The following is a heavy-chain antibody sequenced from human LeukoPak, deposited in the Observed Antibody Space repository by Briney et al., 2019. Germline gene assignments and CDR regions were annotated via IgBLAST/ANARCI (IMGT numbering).Heavy chain of an antibody. CDR1: GFTFSSYW. CDR2: INTDGSST. CDR3: ARVSGWSPFDS. V-gene: IGHV3-74*01. D-gene: IGHD3-3*01. J-gene: IGHJ4*02. Sequence: PGGSLRLSCAVSGFTFSSYWMRWVRQAPGKGLVWVSRINTDGSSTSYADSVKGRFTISRDNAKNTLYLQMNSLRAEDTAVYYCARVSGWSPFDSWGQGTLVIVSS.